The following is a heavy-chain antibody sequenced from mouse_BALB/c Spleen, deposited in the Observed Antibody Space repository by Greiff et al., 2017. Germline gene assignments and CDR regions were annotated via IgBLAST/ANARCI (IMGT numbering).Heavy chain of an antibody. CDR3: ARDYGSPLDY. CDR1: GYTFTSYW. CDR2: INPSTGYT. J-gene: IGHJ2*01. D-gene: IGHD1-1*01. Sequence: VQLQQSGAELAKPGASVKMSCKASGYTFTSYWMHWVKQRPGQGLEWIGYINPSTGYTEYNQKFKDKATMTADKSSSTAYMQLSSLTSEDSAVYCCARDYGSPLDYWGQGTTLTVSS. V-gene: IGHV1-7*01.